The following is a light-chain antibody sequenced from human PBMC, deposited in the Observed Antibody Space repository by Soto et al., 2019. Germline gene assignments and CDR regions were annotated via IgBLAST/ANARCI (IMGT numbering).Light chain of an antibody. CDR2: EAN. J-gene: IGLJ1*01. CDR3: CSYAGGGTHV. Sequence: QSVLTQPASVSGSPGRSITISCTGTSSDVGSYGLVSWYQQHPGKAPKLMIYEANKRPSGVSSRFSGSKSGNTASLTISGLQADDEASYSCCSYAGGGTHVFGTGTKVTVL. V-gene: IGLV2-23*01. CDR1: SSDVGSYGL.